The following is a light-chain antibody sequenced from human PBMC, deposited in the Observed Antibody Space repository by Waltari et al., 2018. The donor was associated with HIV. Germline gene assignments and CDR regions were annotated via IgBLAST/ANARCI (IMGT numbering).Light chain of an antibody. CDR2: RNN. CDR3: AAWDDSLSGLV. J-gene: IGLJ3*02. Sequence: QSVLTQPPSASGTPGQRVTISCSGSSSNIGSNYVYWYQQLPGTAPKLLIYRNNQRPSWVPDRLSGSKSGTSASLAISGLRSEDEADYYCAAWDDSLSGLVFGGGTKLTVL. CDR1: SSNIGSNY. V-gene: IGLV1-47*01.